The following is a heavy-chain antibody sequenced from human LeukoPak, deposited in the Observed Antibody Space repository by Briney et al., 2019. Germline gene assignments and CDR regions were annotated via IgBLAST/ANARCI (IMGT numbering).Heavy chain of an antibody. CDR2: ISSSGSTI. V-gene: IGHV3-48*03. D-gene: IGHD5-18*01. CDR1: GFTFSSYE. CDR3: ARVSGTAMEKWFDP. J-gene: IGHJ5*02. Sequence: GGSLRLSCAASGFTFSSYEMNWVRQAPGKGLEWVSYISSSGSTIYYADSVKGRLTISRDNAKNSLYLQMNSLRAEDTAVYYCARVSGTAMEKWFDPWGQGTLVTVSS.